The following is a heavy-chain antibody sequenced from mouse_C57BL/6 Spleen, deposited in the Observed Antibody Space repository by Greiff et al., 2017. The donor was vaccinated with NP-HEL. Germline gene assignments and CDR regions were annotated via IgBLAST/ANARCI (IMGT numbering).Heavy chain of an antibody. CDR2: INPNNGGT. V-gene: IGHV1-18*01. CDR1: GYTFTDYN. J-gene: IGHJ3*01. Sequence: VQLQQSGPEPVKPGASVKIPCKASGYTFTDYNMDWVKQSHGKSLEWIGDINPNNGGTIYNQKFKGKATLTVDKSSSTAYMELRSLTSEDTAVYYCARREDGYYSFAYWGQGTLVTVSA. CDR3: ARREDGYYSFAY. D-gene: IGHD2-3*01.